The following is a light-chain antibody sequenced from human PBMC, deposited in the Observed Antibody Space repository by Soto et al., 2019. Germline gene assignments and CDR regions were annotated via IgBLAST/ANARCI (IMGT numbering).Light chain of an antibody. V-gene: IGKV3-11*01. J-gene: IGKJ5*01. CDR3: QQRSNWPPIT. CDR2: DAS. CDR1: QSVSSY. Sequence: EIVLTQSPATLSLSPGERATLSCRASQSVSSYLAWYQQKPGQAPRLLIYDASNRTTGIPARFSGSGSGIEFTLTISSLEPEDFSVYYCQQRSNWPPITFGQGTRLEIK.